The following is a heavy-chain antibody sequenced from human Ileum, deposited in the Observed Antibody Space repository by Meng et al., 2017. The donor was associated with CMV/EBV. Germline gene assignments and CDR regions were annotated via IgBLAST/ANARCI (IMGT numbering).Heavy chain of an antibody. Sequence: SCTVAGFTFSEYYMSWIRQAPGKGLEWVSYISSSGTTMSYADSVKGRFTISRDNAKNSLYLQMNSLRAEDTAVYYCARRWLSPTFDFWGQGTLVTVSS. J-gene: IGHJ4*02. CDR3: ARRWLSPTFDF. V-gene: IGHV3-11*04. CDR2: ISSSGTTM. CDR1: GFTFSEYY. D-gene: IGHD3-22*01.